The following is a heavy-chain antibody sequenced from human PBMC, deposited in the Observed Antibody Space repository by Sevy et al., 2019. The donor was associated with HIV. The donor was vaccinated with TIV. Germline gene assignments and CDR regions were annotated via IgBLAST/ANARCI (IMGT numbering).Heavy chain of an antibody. CDR1: GFTVSSNY. V-gene: IGHV3-66*02. CDR3: ARTIAVARGAFDI. D-gene: IGHD6-19*01. CDR2: IYSGGST. Sequence: GGSLRLSCAASGFTVSSNYMSWVRQAPGKGLEWVSVIYSGGSTYYADSVKGRFTISRDNSKNTLYLQMNSLGAEDTAVDYCARTIAVARGAFDIWGQGTMVTVSS. J-gene: IGHJ3*02.